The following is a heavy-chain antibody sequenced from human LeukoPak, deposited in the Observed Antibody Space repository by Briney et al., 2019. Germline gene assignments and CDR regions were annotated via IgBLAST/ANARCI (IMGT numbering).Heavy chain of an antibody. D-gene: IGHD3-3*01. CDR1: GGSISSGGYY. J-gene: IGHJ4*02. Sequence: PSQALSLTCTVSGGSISSGGYYWSWIRQHPGKGLEWIGYIYYSGSTYYNPSLKSRVTISVDTSKNQFSLKLSSVTAADTAVYYCARAGGFFSPFGYWGQGTLVTVSS. CDR2: IYYSGST. CDR3: ARAGGFFSPFGY. V-gene: IGHV4-31*03.